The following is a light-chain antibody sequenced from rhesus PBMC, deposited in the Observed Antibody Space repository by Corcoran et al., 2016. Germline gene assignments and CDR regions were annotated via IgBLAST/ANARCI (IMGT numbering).Light chain of an antibody. CDR3: LQHNSYPLT. CDR2: DAS. J-gene: IGKJ4*01. CDR1: QGISSY. Sequence: DIQMTQSPSSLSASVGDRVTITCQASQGISSYLNWFQQKPGKAPKVLIYDASSLESGVPSRFSGSGSGTDFTLTSSSLQPEDFAAYYCLQHNSYPLTFGGGTKVEIK. V-gene: IGKV1-28*03.